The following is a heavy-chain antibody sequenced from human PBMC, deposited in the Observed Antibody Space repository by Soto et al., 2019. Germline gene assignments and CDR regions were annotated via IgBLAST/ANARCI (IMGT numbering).Heavy chain of an antibody. J-gene: IGHJ4*02. CDR2: IYYSGST. D-gene: IGHD6-19*01. Sequence: SETLSLTCTVSGGSISSYYWSWIRQPPGKGLEWIGYIYYSGSTNYNPSLKSRVTISVDTSKNQFSLKLSSVTAADTAVYYCARQGRSGWYGGEYFDYWGQGTLVTVSS. CDR1: GGSISSYY. CDR3: ARQGRSGWYGGEYFDY. V-gene: IGHV4-59*08.